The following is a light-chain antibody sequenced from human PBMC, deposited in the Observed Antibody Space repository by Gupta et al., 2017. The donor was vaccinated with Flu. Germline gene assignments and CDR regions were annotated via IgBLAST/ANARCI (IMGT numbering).Light chain of an antibody. J-gene: IGKJ4*01. CDR3: QQEGSSPLT. CDR2: GAS. Sequence: EIVLTQSPGTLSLSPGERATLSCRASQSVSNNYLAWYQQKPGQTPRLLVYGASNRAAGIPDRFSGSGSGTEFILTISRLEPEEFAVYYCQQEGSSPLTFGRGTKVDIK. V-gene: IGKV3-20*01. CDR1: QSVSNNY.